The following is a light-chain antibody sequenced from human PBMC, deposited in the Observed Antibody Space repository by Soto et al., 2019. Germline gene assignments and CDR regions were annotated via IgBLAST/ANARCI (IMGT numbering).Light chain of an antibody. CDR3: QQCDNWPLT. V-gene: IGKV3-15*01. CDR2: GAS. J-gene: IGKJ4*01. CDR1: QSVRAN. Sequence: EIVLTQSPGTLSLSPGERATLGGRASQSVRANLAWYQQKPGQAPRLLIYGASTRATGIPARFSGSGSETEFTLTISSLQSEDFAVYYCQQCDNWPLTFGGGTKVDI.